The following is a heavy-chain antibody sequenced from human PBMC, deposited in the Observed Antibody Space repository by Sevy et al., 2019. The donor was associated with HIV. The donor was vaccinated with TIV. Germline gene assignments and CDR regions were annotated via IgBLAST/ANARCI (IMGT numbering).Heavy chain of an antibody. D-gene: IGHD1-26*01. CDR2: ISYDGSNK. J-gene: IGHJ6*02. CDR3: AKDLVGATRGGVYYYYGMDV. CDR1: GFTFSSYG. V-gene: IGHV3-30*18. Sequence: GGSLRLSCAASGFTFSSYGMHWVRQAPGKGLEWVAVISYDGSNKYYADSVKGRFTISRDNSKNTLYLKMNSLRAEDTAVYYCAKDLVGATRGGVYYYYGMDVWGQGTTVTVSS.